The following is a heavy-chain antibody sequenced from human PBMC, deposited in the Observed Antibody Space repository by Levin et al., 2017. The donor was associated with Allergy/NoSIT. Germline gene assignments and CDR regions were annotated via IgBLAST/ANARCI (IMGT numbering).Heavy chain of an antibody. V-gene: IGHV3-30*18. CDR1: GFTFSSYG. Sequence: QAGGSLRLSCAASGFTFSSYGMHWVRQAPGKGLEWVAVISYDGSNKYYADSVKGRFTISRDNSKNTLYLQMNSLRAEDTAVYYCAKDRGFGELPIAPDYWGQGTLVTVSS. CDR2: ISYDGSNK. J-gene: IGHJ4*02. D-gene: IGHD3-10*01. CDR3: AKDRGFGELPIAPDY.